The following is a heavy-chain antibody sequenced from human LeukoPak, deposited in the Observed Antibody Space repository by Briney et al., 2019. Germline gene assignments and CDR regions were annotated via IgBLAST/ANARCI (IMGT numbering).Heavy chain of an antibody. J-gene: IGHJ6*03. V-gene: IGHV4-59*11. CDR2: IYYSGST. CDR3: ERADYGGNHYYYYMDV. CDR1: GGSISSHY. Sequence: SETLSLTCTVSGGSISSHYWSWIRQPPGKGLEWIGYIYYSGSTNYNPSLKSRVTISVDTSKNQFSLKLSSVTAADTAVYYCERADYGGNHYYYYMDVWGKGTTVTVSS. D-gene: IGHD4-23*01.